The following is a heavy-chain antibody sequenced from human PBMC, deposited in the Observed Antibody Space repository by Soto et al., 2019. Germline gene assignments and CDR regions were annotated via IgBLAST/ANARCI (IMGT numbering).Heavy chain of an antibody. D-gene: IGHD3-10*01. CDR1: GTSLDRSNYY. V-gene: IGHV4-39*01. J-gene: IGHJ4*02. CDR2: TYYNGNA. CDR3: ARHFVAVVIKGWGY. Sequence: SETLSLTCNVSGTSLDRSNYYWDWLRQHPGKGLEWIGTTYYNGNAYYNPSLKSRVSMSVDTSKNQFSLKLVSVTAADTAVYYCARHFVAVVIKGWGYWGQGTLVIVSS.